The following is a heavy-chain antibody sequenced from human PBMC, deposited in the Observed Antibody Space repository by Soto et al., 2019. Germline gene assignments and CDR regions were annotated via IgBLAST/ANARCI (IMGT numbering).Heavy chain of an antibody. CDR2: INPNSGGT. J-gene: IGHJ6*03. D-gene: IGHD3-3*01. Sequence: QVQLVQSGAEVKKPGASVKVSCKASGYTFSGYYMHWVRQAPGQGLEWMGWINPNSGGTKYAQKFQGCVTMTQDTAISTAYMELGRLRSDDRAVYYWARAAYDFWSASSNYNFYYTDVWGKGTTVTVSS. CDR3: ARAAYDFWSASSNYNFYYTDV. V-gene: IGHV1-2*04. CDR1: GYTFSGYY.